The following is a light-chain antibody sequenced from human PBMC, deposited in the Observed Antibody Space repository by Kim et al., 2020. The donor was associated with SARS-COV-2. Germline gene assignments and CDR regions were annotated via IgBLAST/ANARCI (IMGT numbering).Light chain of an antibody. CDR1: QSVSSY. CDR2: DAS. CDR3: QQRSNWPSYT. J-gene: IGKJ2*01. Sequence: EIVLTQSPATLSLSPVERATLSCRASQSVSSYLAWYQQKPGQAPRLLIYDASNRATGIPARFSGSGSGTDFTLTISSLEPEDFAVYYCQQRSNWPSYTFGQGTKLEI. V-gene: IGKV3-11*01.